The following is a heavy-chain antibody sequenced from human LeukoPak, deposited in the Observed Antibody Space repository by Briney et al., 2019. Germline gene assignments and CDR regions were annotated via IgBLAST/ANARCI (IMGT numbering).Heavy chain of an antibody. CDR2: ISSRDDVI. V-gene: IGHV3-11*01. Sequence: GGSLRLSCAASGFAVSDYYMIWVRQAPGKGLEWLSYISSRDDVIYYADSVKGRFTISLDHAKNSLNLQLNSLRAEDTAIYYCAREQWFRRDYWGQGILVTVSS. D-gene: IGHD3-22*01. CDR3: AREQWFRRDY. CDR1: GFAVSDYY. J-gene: IGHJ4*02.